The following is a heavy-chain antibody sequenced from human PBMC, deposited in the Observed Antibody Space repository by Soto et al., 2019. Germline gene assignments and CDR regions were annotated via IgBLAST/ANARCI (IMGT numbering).Heavy chain of an antibody. D-gene: IGHD3-10*01. CDR3: ARMGYYYGSGTVDY. CDR1: GGSISSGDYY. V-gene: IGHV4-30-4*01. Sequence: QVQLQESGPGLVKPSQTLSLTCTVSGGSISSGDYYWSWIRQPPGRGPESVGYISYSGSTYYNPSLKSRVTISLDTSRNQFSLRLSSVTAADTAVYYCARMGYYYGSGTVDYWGQGTLVTVSS. J-gene: IGHJ4*02. CDR2: ISYSGST.